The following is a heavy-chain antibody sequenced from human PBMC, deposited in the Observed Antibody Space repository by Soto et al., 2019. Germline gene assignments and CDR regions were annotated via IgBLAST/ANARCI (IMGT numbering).Heavy chain of an antibody. CDR2: ISSSSSYT. D-gene: IGHD4-17*01. Sequence: GGSLRLSCAASGFTFSDYYMSWIRQAPGKGLEWVSYISSSSSYTNYADSVKGRFTISRDNAKNSLYLQMNSLRAEDTAVYYCAREGGAGDYSYYYYGMDAWGQGTTVTVSS. V-gene: IGHV3-11*06. CDR3: AREGGAGDYSYYYYGMDA. J-gene: IGHJ6*02. CDR1: GFTFSDYY.